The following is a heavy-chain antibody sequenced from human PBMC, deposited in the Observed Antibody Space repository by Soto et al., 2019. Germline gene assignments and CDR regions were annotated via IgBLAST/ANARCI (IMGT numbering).Heavy chain of an antibody. CDR3: AREAKRYTYNWGFDY. Sequence: PSETLSLTCTVSGASISAYYWSWIRQPPGKGLEWIGYLYYSGNTNYNPSLKSRLTISVDTPKNQLSLKLSSVTAADTAVYYCAREAKRYTYNWGFDYWGQGTLVTVSS. J-gene: IGHJ4*02. CDR2: LYYSGNT. CDR1: GASISAYY. V-gene: IGHV4-59*01. D-gene: IGHD5-18*01.